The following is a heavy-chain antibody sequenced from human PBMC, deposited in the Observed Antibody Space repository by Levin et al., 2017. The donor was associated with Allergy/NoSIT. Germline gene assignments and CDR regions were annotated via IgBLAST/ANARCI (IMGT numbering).Heavy chain of an antibody. V-gene: IGHV4/OR15-8*01. D-gene: IGHD1-26*01. Sequence: SETLSLTCDVSGGSISSSNWWSWVRQPPGKGLEWIGEIYHSGSTNYNPSLKSRVTISIDKSKNQFSLKLSSVTAADTAVYYCARVGTGDEWEPQNFDYWGQGTLVTVSS. CDR2: IYHSGST. J-gene: IGHJ4*02. CDR1: GGSISSSNW. CDR3: ARVGTGDEWEPQNFDY.